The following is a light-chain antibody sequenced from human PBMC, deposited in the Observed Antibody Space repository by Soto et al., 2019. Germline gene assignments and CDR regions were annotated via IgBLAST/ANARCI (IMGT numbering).Light chain of an antibody. V-gene: IGKV3-11*01. CDR3: QQRSNWPPTWT. CDR1: QSVNNN. J-gene: IGKJ1*01. CDR2: DAS. Sequence: ETLMTQSPATLSVSPGERATLSCRASQSVNNNLAWYQQKPGQAPRLLIYDASNRATGIPARFSGSGSGTDFTLTISSLEPEDFAVYYCQQRSNWPPTWTFGQGTQLDIK.